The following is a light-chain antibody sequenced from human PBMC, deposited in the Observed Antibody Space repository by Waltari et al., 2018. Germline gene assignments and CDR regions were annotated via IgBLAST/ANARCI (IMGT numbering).Light chain of an antibody. J-gene: IGLJ2*01. CDR2: YDD. Sequence: QSVLTQPPSVSEAPRQRVTISCSGSSSNIGSNAVNWYQHLPGKAPKLLIYYDDLLPSGVSDRFSGSKSGTSASLAISGLQSEDEADYYCVAWDDSLNGVIFGGGTKLTVL. V-gene: IGLV1-36*01. CDR3: VAWDDSLNGVI. CDR1: SSNIGSNA.